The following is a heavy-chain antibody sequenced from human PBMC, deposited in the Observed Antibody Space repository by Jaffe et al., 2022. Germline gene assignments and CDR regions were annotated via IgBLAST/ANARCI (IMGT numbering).Heavy chain of an antibody. V-gene: IGHV3-21*01. CDR2: ISSSSSYI. CDR1: GFTFSSYS. J-gene: IGHJ3*02. D-gene: IGHD6-19*01. CDR3: ARDPGIAVAGERDAFDI. Sequence: EVQLVESGGGLVKPGGSLRLSCAASGFTFSSYSMNWVRQAPGKGLEWVSSISSSSSYIYYADSVKGRFTISRDNAKNSLYLQMNSLRAEDTAVYYCARDPGIAVAGERDAFDIWGQGTMVTVSS.